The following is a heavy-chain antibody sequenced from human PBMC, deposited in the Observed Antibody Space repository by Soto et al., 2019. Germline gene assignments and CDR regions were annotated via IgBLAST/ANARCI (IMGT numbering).Heavy chain of an antibody. CDR1: GYTFTTYD. CDR3: ARGGSGSGLDY. Sequence: QVQLVQSGAEVQKPGASVKVSCKASGYTFTTYDISWVRQAPGHGLEWVGWISGNNGDTNYAQKLQGRVNMTRDTSTSTAYMDLRSLRSDDPAVYYCARGGSGSGLDYCGQGPLVTVSS. V-gene: IGHV1-18*04. J-gene: IGHJ4*02. D-gene: IGHD3-10*01. CDR2: ISGNNGDT.